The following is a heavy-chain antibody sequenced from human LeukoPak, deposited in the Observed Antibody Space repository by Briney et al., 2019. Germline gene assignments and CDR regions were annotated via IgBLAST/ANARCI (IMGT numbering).Heavy chain of an antibody. J-gene: IGHJ4*02. CDR2: IYYSGST. Sequence: KPSETLSLTCTVSGGSISSYYWSWIRQPPGKGLEWIGYIYYSGSTNYNPSLKSRVTTSVDTSKNQFSLKLSSVTAADTAVYYCARYDTAMGQFDYWGQGTLVTVSS. CDR1: GGSISSYY. CDR3: ARYDTAMGQFDY. V-gene: IGHV4-59*01. D-gene: IGHD5-18*01.